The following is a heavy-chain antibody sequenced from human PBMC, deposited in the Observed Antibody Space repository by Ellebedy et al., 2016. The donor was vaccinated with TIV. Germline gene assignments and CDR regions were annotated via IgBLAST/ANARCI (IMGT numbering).Heavy chain of an antibody. CDR2: IDGRGVSA. D-gene: IGHD1-1*01. J-gene: IGHJ4*02. V-gene: IGHV3-48*02. CDR3: ARDADWSFDH. Sequence: GESLKISCAASGFTFSAYAMNWVRQAPGKGLEWVSSIDGRGVSAYYADSVKGRFTISRDNAKNSLYLQMDSLRDEDTAVYYCARDADWSFDHWGQGALVSVSS. CDR1: GFTFSAYA.